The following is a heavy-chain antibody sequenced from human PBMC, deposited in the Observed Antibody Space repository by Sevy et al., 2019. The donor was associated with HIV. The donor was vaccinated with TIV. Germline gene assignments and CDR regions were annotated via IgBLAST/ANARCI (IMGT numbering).Heavy chain of an antibody. CDR3: ARPDFWSGYYQDYYYYGMDV. Sequence: ASVKVSCKASGDTFSSYAISWVRQAPGQGLEWMGGIIPIFGTANYAQKFQGRVTITADESTSTAYMELSSLRSEDTAVYYCARPDFWSGYYQDYYYYGMDVWGQGTTVTVSS. D-gene: IGHD3-3*01. V-gene: IGHV1-69*13. J-gene: IGHJ6*02. CDR2: IIPIFGTA. CDR1: GDTFSSYA.